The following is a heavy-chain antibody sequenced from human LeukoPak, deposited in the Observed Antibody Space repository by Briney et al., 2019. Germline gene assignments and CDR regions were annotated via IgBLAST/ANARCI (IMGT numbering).Heavy chain of an antibody. V-gene: IGHV1-18*01. CDR2: ISVYNGNT. CDR1: GYTFTSYG. CDR3: ARDISRIGGIVVVSNWFDP. Sequence: ASVKVSCKASGYTFTSYGINWVRQAPGQGLEWMGWISVYNGNTNYAQKLQGRVTMTTDTSTSTAYMELGSLRSDDTAVYHCARDISRIGGIVVVSNWFDPWGQGTLVTVSS. D-gene: IGHD3-22*01. J-gene: IGHJ5*02.